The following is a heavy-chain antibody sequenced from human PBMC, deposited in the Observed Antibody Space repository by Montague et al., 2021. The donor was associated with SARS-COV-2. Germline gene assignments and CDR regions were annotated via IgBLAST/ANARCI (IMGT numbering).Heavy chain of an antibody. CDR1: GCSISSSSYY. CDR2: IYYSGST. Sequence: ETLSLTCTVSGCSISSSSYYWGWIRQPPGKGLEWIGSIYYSGSTYYNPSLKSRVTISVDTSKNQFSLKLSSVTAADTAVYYCARVGRQQLVRLSGMDVWGQGTTVTVSS. CDR3: ARVGRQQLVRLSGMDV. J-gene: IGHJ6*02. V-gene: IGHV4-39*07. D-gene: IGHD6-13*01.